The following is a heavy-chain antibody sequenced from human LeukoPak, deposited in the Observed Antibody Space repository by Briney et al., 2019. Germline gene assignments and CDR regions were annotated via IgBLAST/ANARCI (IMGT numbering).Heavy chain of an antibody. CDR3: ESSLWDFDC. J-gene: IGHJ4*02. CDR1: GFTVSSNY. D-gene: IGHD3-10*01. CDR2: IGSDGST. Sequence: GGSLKLSCAASGFTVSSNYMSWDRQAPGKGLEWVTVIGSDGSTYYAESVKGRFTISRDNSKNTLFLQVNSLRAEDTAVYYCESSLWDFDCWGQGAPVTVSS. V-gene: IGHV3-66*01.